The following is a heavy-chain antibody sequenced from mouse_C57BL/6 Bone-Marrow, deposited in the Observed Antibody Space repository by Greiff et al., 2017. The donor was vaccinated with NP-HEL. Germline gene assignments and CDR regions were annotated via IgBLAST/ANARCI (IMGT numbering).Heavy chain of an antibody. CDR1: GYTFTSYW. CDR2: IDPSDSYT. J-gene: IGHJ2*01. Sequence: QVQLQQPGAELVKPGASVKLSCKASGYTFTSYWMQWVKQRPGQGLEWIGEIDPSDSYTNYNQKFKGKATLTVDTSSSTAYMQLSSLTSEDSAVYYCARGEVVADYWGQGTTLTVSS. V-gene: IGHV1-50*01. CDR3: ARGEVVADY. D-gene: IGHD1-1*01.